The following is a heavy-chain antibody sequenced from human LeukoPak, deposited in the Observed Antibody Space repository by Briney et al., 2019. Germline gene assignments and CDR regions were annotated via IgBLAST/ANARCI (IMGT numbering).Heavy chain of an antibody. CDR2: IKSKTDGGTT. CDR3: TTTYYYDSSGYYWLVQAVYYYMDV. Sequence: GGSLRLSCAASGFTFSNAWMSWVRQAPGKGLEWVGRIKSKTDGGTTDYAAPVKGRFTISRDDSKNTLYLQMNSLKTEDTAVYYCTTTYYYDSSGYYWLVQAVYYYMDVWGKGTTVTVSS. V-gene: IGHV3-15*01. CDR1: GFTFSNAW. J-gene: IGHJ6*03. D-gene: IGHD3-22*01.